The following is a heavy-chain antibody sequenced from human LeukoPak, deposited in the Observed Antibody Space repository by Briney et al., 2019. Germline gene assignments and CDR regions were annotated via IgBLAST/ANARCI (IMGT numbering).Heavy chain of an antibody. D-gene: IGHD1-26*01. J-gene: IGHJ4*02. CDR1: GFTVSSNY. Sequence: PGGSLRLSCAASGFTVSSNYMSWVRQAPGKGLEWVSVIYSGGSTYYADSVKGRFTISGDNSKNTLYLQMNSLRAEDTAVYYCARDFVVGATSPAPFDYWGQGTLVTVSS. CDR3: ARDFVVGATSPAPFDY. V-gene: IGHV3-66*01. CDR2: IYSGGST.